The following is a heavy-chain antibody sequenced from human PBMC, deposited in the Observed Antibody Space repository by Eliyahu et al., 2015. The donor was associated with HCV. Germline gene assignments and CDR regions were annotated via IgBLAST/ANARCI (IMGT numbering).Heavy chain of an antibody. CDR2: INRDGSST. Sequence: EVQLVESGGGLVQPGGSLRLSCVGSALTFRRYWMHWVRQAPGRGLVWVSRINRDGSSTTYADSVKGRFTISRDNAKNTLYLQMNSLRDEDTAVYYCARDPEAVPGDWGQGTLVTVSS. CDR3: ARDPEAVPGD. D-gene: IGHD6-19*01. J-gene: IGHJ4*02. V-gene: IGHV3-74*03. CDR1: ALTFRRYW.